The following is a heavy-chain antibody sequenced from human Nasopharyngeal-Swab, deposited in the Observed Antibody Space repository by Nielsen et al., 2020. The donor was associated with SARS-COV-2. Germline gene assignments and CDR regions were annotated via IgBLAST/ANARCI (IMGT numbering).Heavy chain of an antibody. D-gene: IGHD3-10*01. CDR1: GGSFSGYY. J-gene: IGHJ4*02. CDR2: INHSGST. V-gene: IGHV4-34*01. CDR3: ARVGWFGEFHFDS. Sequence: SETLSLTCAVYGGSFSGYYWSWIRQPPGKGLEWIGEINHSGSTNYNPSLKSRVTISVDTSKNQFSLKLSSVTAADTAVYYCARVGWFGEFHFDSWGQGTLVTVSS.